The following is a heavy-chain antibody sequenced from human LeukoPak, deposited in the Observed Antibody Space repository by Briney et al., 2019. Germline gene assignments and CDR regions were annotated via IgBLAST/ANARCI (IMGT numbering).Heavy chain of an antibody. J-gene: IGHJ5*02. CDR3: ARGTVAET. D-gene: IGHD6-19*01. Sequence: SETLSLTCAVYGGSFSGYYWSWIRQPPGKGLEWIGEINHSGSTNYNPPLKSRVTISVDTSKNQFSLKLSSVTAADTAVYYCARGTVAETWGQGTLVTVSS. CDR2: INHSGST. V-gene: IGHV4-34*01. CDR1: GGSFSGYY.